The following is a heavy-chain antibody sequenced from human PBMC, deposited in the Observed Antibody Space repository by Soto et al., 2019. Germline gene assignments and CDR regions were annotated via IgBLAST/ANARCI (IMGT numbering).Heavy chain of an antibody. D-gene: IGHD2-2*02. CDR2: ISYDGSNK. J-gene: IGHJ4*02. CDR3: ARDFTADGIPVTNLFDY. CDR1: GFTFSSYA. V-gene: IGHV3-30-3*01. Sequence: PGGSLRLSCAASGFTFSSYAMHWVRQAPGKGLEWVAVISYDGSNKYYADSVKGRFTISRDNSKNKLYLQMNSLRVEDTAVYYSARDFTADGIPVTNLFDYWGQGFLVTVSS.